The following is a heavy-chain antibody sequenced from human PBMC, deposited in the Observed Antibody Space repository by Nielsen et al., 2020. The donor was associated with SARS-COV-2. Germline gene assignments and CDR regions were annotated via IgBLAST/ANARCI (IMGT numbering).Heavy chain of an antibody. CDR2: ISYDGSNK. V-gene: IGHV3-30*19. D-gene: IGHD6-19*01. CDR3: ARGGRSGWTPQGY. Sequence: GESLKISCAASGFTFSSYGMHWVRQAPGKGLEWVAVISYDGSNKYYADSVKGRFTISRDNSKNTLYLQMNSLRAEDTAVYYCARGGRSGWTPQGYWGQGTLVTVSS. CDR1: GFTFSSYG. J-gene: IGHJ4*02.